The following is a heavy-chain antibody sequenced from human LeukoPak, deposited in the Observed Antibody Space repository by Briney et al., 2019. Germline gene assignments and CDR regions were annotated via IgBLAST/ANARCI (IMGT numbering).Heavy chain of an antibody. J-gene: IGHJ5*02. CDR1: GYTFTNYG. D-gene: IGHD2-2*01. Sequence: ASVRVSCKASGYTFTNYGITWVRQAPGQGLEWMGWVSAYADNTNYVQKIQGRVTMTTDTSTSTAYMELRSLRSDDTAVYYCARGRCSSTSCPSSYNWFDPWGQGTLVTVSS. CDR2: VSAYADNT. CDR3: ARGRCSSTSCPSSYNWFDP. V-gene: IGHV1-18*01.